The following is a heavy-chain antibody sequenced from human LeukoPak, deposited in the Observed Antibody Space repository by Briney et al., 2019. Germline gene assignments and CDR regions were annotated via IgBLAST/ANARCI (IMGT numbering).Heavy chain of an antibody. Sequence: PSETLSLTCTVSGGSISSSSYYWGWIRQPPGKGLEWIGSIYYTRSTYYNPSLKSRVTISVDTSKNQFSLKLTSVTAAATAVYYCARDRYALTFDYWGQGILVTVSS. D-gene: IGHD2-2*01. V-gene: IGHV4-39*02. J-gene: IGHJ4*02. CDR2: IYYTRST. CDR3: ARDRYALTFDY. CDR1: GGSISSSSYY.